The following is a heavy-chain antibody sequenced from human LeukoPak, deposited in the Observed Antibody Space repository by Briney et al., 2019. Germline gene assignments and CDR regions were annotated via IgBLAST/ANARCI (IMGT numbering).Heavy chain of an antibody. Sequence: SETLSLTCTVSGGSISSDYWNWIRQPAGKGLEWIGRIYGSGSTNYNPSLKSRVTMSLDTSKNQFSLKLSSVTAADTAVYYCVTQYYSDTSSYFANWGQGTLVTVSS. CDR3: VTQYYSDTSSYFAN. CDR1: GGSISSDY. V-gene: IGHV4-4*07. J-gene: IGHJ4*02. CDR2: IYGSGST. D-gene: IGHD3-22*01.